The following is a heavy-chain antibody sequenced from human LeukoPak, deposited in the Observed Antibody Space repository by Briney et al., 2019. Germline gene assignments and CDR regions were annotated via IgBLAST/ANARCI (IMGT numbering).Heavy chain of an antibody. V-gene: IGHV4-61*05. Sequence: PSETLSLTCTVSGGSISSSSYYWGWIRQPPGKGLEWIGYIYYSGSTNYNPSLKSRVTISVDTSKNQFSLKLSSVTAADTAVYYCANLGKYCRGFSCYKWGQGTLVTVSS. J-gene: IGHJ4*02. D-gene: IGHD2-2*02. CDR3: ANLGKYCRGFSCYK. CDR1: GGSISSSSYY. CDR2: IYYSGST.